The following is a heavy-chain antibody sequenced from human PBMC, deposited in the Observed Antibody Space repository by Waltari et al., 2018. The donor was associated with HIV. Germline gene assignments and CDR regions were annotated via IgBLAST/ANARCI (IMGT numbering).Heavy chain of an antibody. J-gene: IGHJ4*02. CDR2: IYYSGST. D-gene: IGHD6-19*01. CDR3: ARLRFGAVAGTGPFDY. V-gene: IGHV4-59*01. CDR1: GGSISSYY. Sequence: SLTCTVSGGSISSYYWSWIRQPPGKGLEWIGYIYYSGSTNYNPSLKSRVTISVDTSKNQFSLKLSSVTAADTAVYYCARLRFGAVAGTGPFDYWGQGTLVTVSS.